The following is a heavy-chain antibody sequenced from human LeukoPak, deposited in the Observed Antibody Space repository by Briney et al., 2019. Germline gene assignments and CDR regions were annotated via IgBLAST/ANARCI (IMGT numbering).Heavy chain of an antibody. Sequence: GGSLRLSCAASGFTVSSNFMSWVRQAPGKGLEWVSVIYSGGSTYYADSVKGRFTISSDNSKNTLYLQVNSLRAEDTAVYYCARGDYVWGTYPGAFDIWGQGTMVTVSS. CDR3: ARGDYVWGTYPGAFDI. V-gene: IGHV3-66*01. J-gene: IGHJ3*02. CDR2: IYSGGST. D-gene: IGHD3-16*02. CDR1: GFTVSSNF.